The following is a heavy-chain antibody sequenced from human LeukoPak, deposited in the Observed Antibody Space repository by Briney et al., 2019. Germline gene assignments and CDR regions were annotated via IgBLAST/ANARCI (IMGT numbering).Heavy chain of an antibody. CDR2: IYYSGRT. Sequence: ETLSLTCSVSGASVSRSDSYWDWIRQPPGKGLEWIGTIYYSGRTYYSPSLKSRVTMSVDTSNNQFSLNLRSVTAADTAVYYCARRRYYDGSGYLEWGQGTLLSVSS. D-gene: IGHD3-22*01. V-gene: IGHV4-39*01. CDR3: ARRRYYDGSGYLE. CDR1: GASVSRSDSY. J-gene: IGHJ1*01.